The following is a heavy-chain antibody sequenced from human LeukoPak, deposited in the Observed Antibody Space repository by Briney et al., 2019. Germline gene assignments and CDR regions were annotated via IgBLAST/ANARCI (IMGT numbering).Heavy chain of an antibody. Sequence: PGGSLRLSCAASGFTFSSYWMHWVRQAPGKGLVWVSLINSDGSTTRYADSVKGRFTISRDNAKNTLYLQMNSLRDEDTAVYYCARDLCSGCPLGYWGQGTLVTVSS. CDR2: INSDGSTT. CDR3: ARDLCSGCPLGY. CDR1: GFTFSSYW. D-gene: IGHD6-19*01. V-gene: IGHV3-74*01. J-gene: IGHJ4*02.